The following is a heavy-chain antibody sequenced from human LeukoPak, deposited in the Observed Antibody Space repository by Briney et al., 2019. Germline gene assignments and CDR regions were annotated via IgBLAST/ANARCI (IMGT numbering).Heavy chain of an antibody. J-gene: IGHJ4*02. CDR2: LTPIFGTP. Sequence: GASVKVSCKLSGDNFTTFAVTWVRQAPGQGLEWMGRLTPIFGTPAYAQRFQGRVTITADKSTTTAYMELSGLKSDDTAVYYCTRAVAAATFDYWGQGALVIVSP. CDR3: TRAVAAATFDY. CDR1: GDNFTTFA. V-gene: IGHV1-69*06. D-gene: IGHD1-26*01.